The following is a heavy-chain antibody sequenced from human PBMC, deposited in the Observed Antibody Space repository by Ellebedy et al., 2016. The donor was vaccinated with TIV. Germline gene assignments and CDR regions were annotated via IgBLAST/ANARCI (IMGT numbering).Heavy chain of an antibody. V-gene: IGHV3-30-3*01. Sequence: GESLKISXAASGFTFSSYAMHWVRQAPGKGLEWVAVISYDGSNKYYADSVKGRFTISRDNSKNTLYLQMNSLRAEDTAVYYCVMDSGDYWGQGTLVTVSS. CDR1: GFTFSSYA. CDR2: ISYDGSNK. J-gene: IGHJ4*02. D-gene: IGHD1-26*01. CDR3: VMDSGDY.